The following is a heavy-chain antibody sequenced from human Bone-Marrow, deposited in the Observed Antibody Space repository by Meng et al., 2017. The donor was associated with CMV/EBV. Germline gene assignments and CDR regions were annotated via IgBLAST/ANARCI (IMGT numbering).Heavy chain of an antibody. V-gene: IGHV3-7*01. CDR1: GFTFSSYW. D-gene: IGHD6-6*01. CDR3: ARGRQGDY. Sequence: LSLTCAASGFTFSSYWTSWVRQAPGKGLEWVANIKQDGSEKYYVDSVKGRFTISRDNAKNSLYLQMNSLRAEDTAVYYCARGRQGDYWGQGTLVTVSS. J-gene: IGHJ4*02. CDR2: IKQDGSEK.